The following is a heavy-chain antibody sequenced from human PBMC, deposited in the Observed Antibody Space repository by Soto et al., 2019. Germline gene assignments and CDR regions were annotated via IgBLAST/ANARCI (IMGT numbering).Heavy chain of an antibody. CDR3: TSYQYSSGWYGFGWYFDY. CDR1: GFTFGDYA. D-gene: IGHD6-19*01. V-gene: IGHV3-49*04. J-gene: IGHJ4*02. CDR2: IRSKAYGGTT. Sequence: PVGSLRLSCTASGFTFGDYAMSWVRQAPGKGLEWVGFIRSKAYGGTTEYAASVKGRFTISRDDSKSIAYLQMNSLKTEDTAVYYCTSYQYSSGWYGFGWYFDYWGQGTLVTVSS.